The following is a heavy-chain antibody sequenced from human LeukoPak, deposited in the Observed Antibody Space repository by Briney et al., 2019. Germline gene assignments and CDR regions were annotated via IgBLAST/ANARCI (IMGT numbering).Heavy chain of an antibody. V-gene: IGHV1-69*13. J-gene: IGHJ4*02. CDR3: ARGEVPPHYFDY. Sequence: SVKVSCKASGGTFSNYAISWVRQAPGQGLEWMGGIVLIFGTPNYAQKFQGRVTITADESTSTAYMELSSLRSEDTAVYYCARGEVPPHYFDYWGQGTLSPSPQ. CDR2: IVLIFGTP. CDR1: GGTFSNYA.